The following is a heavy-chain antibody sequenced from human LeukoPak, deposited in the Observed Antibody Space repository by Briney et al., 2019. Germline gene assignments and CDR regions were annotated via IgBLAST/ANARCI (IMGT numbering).Heavy chain of an antibody. J-gene: IGHJ6*03. CDR3: ARDRGYYYYYMDV. Sequence: PGGSLRLSCVASGFTFSDYGMSWVRQAPGKGLEWVSSISGGGGSTYYADSVKGRFTISRDNAKNSLYLQMNSLRAEDTAVYYCARDRGYYYYYMDVWGKGTTVTVSS. CDR1: GFTFSDYG. D-gene: IGHD3-10*01. CDR2: ISGGGGST. V-gene: IGHV3-23*01.